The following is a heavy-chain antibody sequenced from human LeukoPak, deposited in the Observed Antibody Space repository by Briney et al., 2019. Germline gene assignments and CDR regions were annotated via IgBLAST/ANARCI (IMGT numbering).Heavy chain of an antibody. Sequence: SETLSLTCTVSGGSISSYYWSWIRQPPGKGLEWIGYIYYSGSTNYNPSLKSRVTISVDTSKDQFSLKLSSVTAADTAVYHCARVYSSSWYDWFDPWGQGTLVTVSS. D-gene: IGHD6-13*01. CDR1: GGSISSYY. CDR3: ARVYSSSWYDWFDP. J-gene: IGHJ5*02. V-gene: IGHV4-59*01. CDR2: IYYSGST.